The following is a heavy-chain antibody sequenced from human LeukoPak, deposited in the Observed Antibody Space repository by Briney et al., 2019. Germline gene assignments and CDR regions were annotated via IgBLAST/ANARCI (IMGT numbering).Heavy chain of an antibody. CDR2: ISGSGGST. Sequence: GGSLRLSCAASGFSFSSYAMSWVRQAPGKGLGWVSGISGSGGSTYHADPVKGRFTISRDNSKNTLYLQMNSLRADDTAVYYCAKDRGYDFSYGLDVWGQGATVTVSS. CDR3: AKDRGYDFSYGLDV. V-gene: IGHV3-23*01. D-gene: IGHD5-12*01. J-gene: IGHJ6*02. CDR1: GFSFSSYA.